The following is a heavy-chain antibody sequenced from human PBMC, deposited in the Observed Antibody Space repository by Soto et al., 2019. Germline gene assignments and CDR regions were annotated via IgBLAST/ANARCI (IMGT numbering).Heavy chain of an antibody. CDR2: INPNSGGT. J-gene: IGHJ5*02. D-gene: IGHD2-15*01. V-gene: IGHV1-2*02. Sequence: ASVKVSCKASGYTFTGYYMHWVRQAPGQGLEWMGWINPNSGGTNYAQKFQGRVTMTRDTSISTAYMELSRLRSDDTAVYYCARHHCSGCSCPILDSRFDPWGQGTLVTVSS. CDR3: ARHHCSGCSCPILDSRFDP. CDR1: GYTFTGYY.